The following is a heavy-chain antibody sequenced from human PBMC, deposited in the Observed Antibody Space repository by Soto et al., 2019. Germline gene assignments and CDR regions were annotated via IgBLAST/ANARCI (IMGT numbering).Heavy chain of an antibody. CDR1: GVSISSSY. CDR2: IYYTGTT. J-gene: IGHJ4*02. V-gene: IGHV4-59*01. Sequence: SETLSLTCTVSGVSISSSYWIWIRQSPGTGLEWIGYIYYTGTTNYNPSLKRRVTISLDTAKNQFSLNVNSLTTADTAVYFCARGGNRYSNTASGVGGFDFWGQGTLVTVSS. D-gene: IGHD5-12*01. CDR3: ARGGNRYSNTASGVGGFDF.